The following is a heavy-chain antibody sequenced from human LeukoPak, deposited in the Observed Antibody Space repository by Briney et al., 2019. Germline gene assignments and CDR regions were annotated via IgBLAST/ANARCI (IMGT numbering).Heavy chain of an antibody. CDR2: ISAYNGNT. D-gene: IGHD6-13*01. CDR3: ARDLRRYSSSWYTVDY. CDR1: GYTFTSYG. J-gene: IGHJ4*02. Sequence: ASVKVSCKASGYTFTSYGISWVRQAPGQGLEWMGWISAYNGNTNYAQKLQGRVTMTTDTSTSTAYMELRSLRSDDTAVYYCARDLRRYSSSWYTVDYWGQGTLVTVSS. V-gene: IGHV1-18*01.